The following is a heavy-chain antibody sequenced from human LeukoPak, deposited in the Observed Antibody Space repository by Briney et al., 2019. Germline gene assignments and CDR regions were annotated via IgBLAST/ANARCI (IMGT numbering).Heavy chain of an antibody. D-gene: IGHD6-6*01. Sequence: GASVKVSCKVSGYTLTELSMHWVRQAPGKGREWMGGFDPEDGETIYAQKFQGRVTMTEDTSTDTAYMELSSLRSEDTAVYYCATSSLSSSSVLFQNHWGQGTLVTVSS. CDR3: ATSSLSSSSVLFQNH. CDR2: FDPEDGET. CDR1: GYTLTELS. V-gene: IGHV1-24*01. J-gene: IGHJ5*02.